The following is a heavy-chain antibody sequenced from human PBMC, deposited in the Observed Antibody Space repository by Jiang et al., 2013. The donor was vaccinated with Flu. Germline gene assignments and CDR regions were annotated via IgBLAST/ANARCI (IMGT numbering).Heavy chain of an antibody. V-gene: IGHV5-51*01. Sequence: YWIGWVRQMPGKGLEWMGIIYPGDSDTRYSPSFQGQVTISADKSISTAYLQWSSLKASDTAMYYCARQRVAVAGTAYYYYGMDVVGPKGPRSPSPQ. D-gene: IGHD6-19*01. CDR3: ARQRVAVAGTAYYYYGMDV. CDR1: YW. J-gene: IGHJ6*01. CDR2: IYPGDSDT.